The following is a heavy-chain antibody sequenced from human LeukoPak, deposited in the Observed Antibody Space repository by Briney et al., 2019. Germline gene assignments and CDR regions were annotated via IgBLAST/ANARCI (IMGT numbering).Heavy chain of an antibody. J-gene: IGHJ6*02. D-gene: IGHD5-18*01. Sequence: GRSLRLSCAASGFTFSSYGMHWVRQAPGKGLEWVAVISYDGSNKYYADSVKGRFTISRDNSKNTLYLQMNSLRAEETAVYYCAKPEKGRGYSYGPGSMDVWGQGTTVTVSS. V-gene: IGHV3-30*18. CDR3: AKPEKGRGYSYGPGSMDV. CDR2: ISYDGSNK. CDR1: GFTFSSYG.